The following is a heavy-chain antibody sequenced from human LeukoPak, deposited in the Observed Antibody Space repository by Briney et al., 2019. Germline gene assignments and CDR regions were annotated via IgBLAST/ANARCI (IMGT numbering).Heavy chain of an antibody. J-gene: IGHJ3*02. V-gene: IGHV3-23*01. CDR2: ISGSGGST. Sequence: PGGSLRLSCAASGFTFSSYAMSWVRQAPGKGLEWVSAISGSGGSTYYADSVKGRFTISRDNSKNTLYLQMNSLRAEDTAVYYCAKDWARVVVTSDAFDIWGQGTMVTVPS. CDR1: GFTFSSYA. CDR3: AKDWARVVVTSDAFDI. D-gene: IGHD3-22*01.